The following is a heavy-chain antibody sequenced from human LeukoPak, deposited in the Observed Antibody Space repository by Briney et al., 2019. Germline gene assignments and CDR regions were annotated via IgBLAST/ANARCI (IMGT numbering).Heavy chain of an antibody. J-gene: IGHJ6*02. CDR3: ARDRWAQSNYLDSSGYYSFYYGMDV. CDR1: GFTVSSNY. V-gene: IGHV3-53*01. CDR2: IYSGGNT. D-gene: IGHD3-22*01. Sequence: PGGSLRLSCAASGFTVSSNYMSWVRQAPGKGLEWVSVIYSGGNTYYADSVKGRFTISRDNSKNTLYLQMNSLRAEDTAIYYCARDRWAQSNYLDSSGYYSFYYGMDVWGQGTTVTVSS.